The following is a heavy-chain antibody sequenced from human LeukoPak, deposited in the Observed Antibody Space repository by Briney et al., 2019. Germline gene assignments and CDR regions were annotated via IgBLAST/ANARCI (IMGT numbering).Heavy chain of an antibody. D-gene: IGHD1-14*01. Sequence: GGSLRLSCAASGFTFSNAWMNWVRQAPGKGLEWVGRMRNKANSYTTENAASVKGRLTLSRDDSKRLVFLQLNSLKIEDTAVYYCTRSPESGAHVFDVWGQGTMVTVSS. CDR3: TRSPESGAHVFDV. CDR2: MRNKANSYTT. J-gene: IGHJ3*01. V-gene: IGHV3-72*01. CDR1: GFTFSNAW.